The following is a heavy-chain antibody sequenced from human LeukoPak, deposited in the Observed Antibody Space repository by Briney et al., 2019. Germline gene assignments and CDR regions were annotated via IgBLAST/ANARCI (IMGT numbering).Heavy chain of an antibody. CDR3: ARGGSYAPLDY. Sequence: GGSLRLSCAASGFTFSTSAMTWVRQAPGKGLEWLSAISSSGSDTIYTDSVKGRFTISRDNSRDTLYLQMGSLRAEDTALYYCARGGSYAPLDYWGQGTLVSVSS. V-gene: IGHV3-23*01. J-gene: IGHJ4*02. D-gene: IGHD1-26*01. CDR1: GFTFSTSA. CDR2: ISSSGSDT.